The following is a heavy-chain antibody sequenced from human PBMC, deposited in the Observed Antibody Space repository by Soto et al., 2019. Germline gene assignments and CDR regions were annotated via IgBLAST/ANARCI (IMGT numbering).Heavy chain of an antibody. CDR2: IYHSGSM. Sequence: QLQLQESGSGLVKPSQTLSLTCAVSGGSISSGGYSWSWIRQPPGKGLEWIGYIYHSGSMYYNPSLXRXXPISVDRSKNQFSLKLSSVTAADTAVYYCARVSDYWGQGTLVTVSS. CDR3: ARVSDY. V-gene: IGHV4-30-2*01. J-gene: IGHJ4*02. CDR1: GGSISSGGYS.